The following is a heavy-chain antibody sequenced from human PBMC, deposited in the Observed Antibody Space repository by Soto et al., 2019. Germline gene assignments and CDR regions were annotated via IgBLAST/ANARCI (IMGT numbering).Heavy chain of an antibody. V-gene: IGHV1-2*04. D-gene: IGHD3-22*01. CDR1: GYTFTGYY. J-gene: IGHJ4*02. CDR2: INPNSGGT. Sequence: QVQLVQSGAEVKKPGASVKVSCKASGYTFTGYYMHWVRQAPGQGLEWMGWINPNSGGTNYAQKFQGWVTMTRDTSISTAYMELSRLRSDDTAVYYCAREGNYYDSSGYLDYWGQGTLVTVSS. CDR3: AREGNYYDSSGYLDY.